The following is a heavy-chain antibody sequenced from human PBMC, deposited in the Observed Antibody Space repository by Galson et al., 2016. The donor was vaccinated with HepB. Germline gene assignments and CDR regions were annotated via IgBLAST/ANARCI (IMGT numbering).Heavy chain of an antibody. CDR2: IYSSGKI. J-gene: IGHJ4*02. CDR3: VRGRDGSGKLVTLFDH. CDR1: GGSIIVYD. Sequence: LSLTCTVSGGSIIVYDWSWIRQPPGKGLEWIGFIYSSGKINYNPSLKSRATISVDTSRNQFSLNVNSVTAADTAIYYCVRGRDGSGKLVTLFDHWGQGTRVTVSS. D-gene: IGHD3-10*01. V-gene: IGHV4-59*01.